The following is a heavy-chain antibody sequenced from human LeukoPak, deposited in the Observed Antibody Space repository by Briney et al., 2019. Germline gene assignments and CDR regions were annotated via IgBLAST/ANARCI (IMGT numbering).Heavy chain of an antibody. J-gene: IGHJ4*02. CDR1: GFTFSSYA. D-gene: IGHD6-6*01. CDR3: ARGQARPSRHFDY. Sequence: PGGSLRLSCAASGFTFSSYAMHWVRQAPGKGLEWVAVISYDGSNKYYADSVKGRFTISRDNSKNTLYLQMNSLRAEDTAVYYCARGQARPSRHFDYWGQGTLVTVSS. CDR2: ISYDGSNK. V-gene: IGHV3-30-3*01.